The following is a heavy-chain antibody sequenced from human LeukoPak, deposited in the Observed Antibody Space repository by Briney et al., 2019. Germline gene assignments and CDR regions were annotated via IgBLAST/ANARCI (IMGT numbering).Heavy chain of an antibody. Sequence: PSQTLSLTCTVSGGSISSGGYYWGWIRQPPEKGLKWIGSIYYTGGTHYSPSLKSRVTISVDTSKNQFSLKLSSVTAADTAVYYCARSDGTGSGWLLNRHVTYAFDIWGQGTMVTVSS. CDR2: IYYTGGT. D-gene: IGHD6-19*01. CDR3: ARSDGTGSGWLLNRHVTYAFDI. V-gene: IGHV4-39*07. CDR1: GGSISSGGYY. J-gene: IGHJ3*02.